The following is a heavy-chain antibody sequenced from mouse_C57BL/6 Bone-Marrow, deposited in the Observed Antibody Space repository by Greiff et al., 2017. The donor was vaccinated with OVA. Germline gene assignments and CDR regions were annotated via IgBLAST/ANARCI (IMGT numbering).Heavy chain of an antibody. CDR1: GYTFTDYY. CDR3: ARRRGYDYDGSDFDV. D-gene: IGHD2-4*01. V-gene: IGHV1-19*01. Sequence: EVKLQESGPVLVKPGASVKMSCKASGYTFTDYYMNWVKQSHGKSLEWIGVINPYNGGTSYNQKFKGKATLTVDKSSSTAYMALNSLTSEDSAVYYCARRRGYDYDGSDFDVWGTGTTVTVSS. J-gene: IGHJ1*03. CDR2: INPYNGGT.